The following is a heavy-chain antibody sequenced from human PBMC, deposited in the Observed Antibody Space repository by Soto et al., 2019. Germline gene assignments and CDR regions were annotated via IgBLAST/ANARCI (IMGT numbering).Heavy chain of an antibody. CDR1: GYTFTSYG. J-gene: IGHJ6*02. CDR2: ISAYNGNT. D-gene: IGHD3-22*01. CDR3: ARCLSYYYDSGGYYLPYYYYYGMDV. V-gene: IGHV1-18*01. Sequence: QVQLVQSGAEVKKPGASVKVSCKASGYTFTSYGISWVRQAPGQGLEWMGWISAYNGNTNYAQKLQGRVTMTTDTYASTDYQELSSLKYEDAAVYYCARCLSYYYDSGGYYLPYYYYYGMDVWGRGRTLSVCS.